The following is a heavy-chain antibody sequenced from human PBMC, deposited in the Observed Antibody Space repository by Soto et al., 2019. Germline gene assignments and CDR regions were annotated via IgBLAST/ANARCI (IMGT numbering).Heavy chain of an antibody. J-gene: IGHJ4*02. Sequence: PGGSLRLSCAASGFTFSNYAMSWVRQPPGKGLEWVSATTGSGDSTYYADSVKGRFTISRDNSRNTLNLQMNSLRADDTAVYFFASLTSSWFEGYWGQGALVTFS. CDR2: TTGSGDST. CDR3: ASLTSSWFEGY. V-gene: IGHV3-23*01. D-gene: IGHD6-13*01. CDR1: GFTFSNYA.